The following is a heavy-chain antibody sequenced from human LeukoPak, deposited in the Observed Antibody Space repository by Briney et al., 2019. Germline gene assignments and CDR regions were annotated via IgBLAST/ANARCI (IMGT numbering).Heavy chain of an antibody. V-gene: IGHV4-4*07. D-gene: IGHD6-6*01. Sequence: PSETLSLTCTVTGGLISSFSWSWIRQTAGKGLEWIGLISTTGNTIYSPSLRSRVTLSVDTSKNQLSLKLTSLTAADTAVYYCAATAARNWRYYFDYWGQGTLVSVSS. CDR2: ISTTGNT. CDR3: AATAARNWRYYFDY. CDR1: GGLISSFS. J-gene: IGHJ4*02.